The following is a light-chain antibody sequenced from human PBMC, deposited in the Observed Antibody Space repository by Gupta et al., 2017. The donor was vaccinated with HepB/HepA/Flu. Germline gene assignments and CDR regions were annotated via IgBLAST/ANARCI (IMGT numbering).Light chain of an antibody. V-gene: IGLV2-11*01. CDR3: CSYAGSYSHVV. CDR1: SSDVGGYNY. J-gene: IGLJ2*01. Sequence: QSALTQPSTVSASRGLAVTIYCTGTSSDVGGYNYISWYQQHPGKAPKLMIYDVSKRPSGVPDRFSGCKSGNTASLTISGLQDEDDADYYCCSYAGSYSHVVFGGGTKLTVL. CDR2: DVS.